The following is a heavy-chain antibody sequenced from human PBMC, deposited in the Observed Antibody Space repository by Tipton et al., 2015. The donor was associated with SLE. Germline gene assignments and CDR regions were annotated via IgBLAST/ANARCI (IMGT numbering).Heavy chain of an antibody. J-gene: IGHJ4*02. CDR3: ARHRGYFTVSDYIDY. D-gene: IGHD2-8*01. Sequence: TLSLTCTVSGASISSYYWSWIRQPPGKGLEWIGYVYDIEFTNYNPSLKSRVTISLDTSKNQFSLKLSSVTAADTAVYYCARHRGYFTVSDYIDYWGQGTLVTVSS. V-gene: IGHV4-59*01. CDR2: VYDIEFT. CDR1: GASISSYY.